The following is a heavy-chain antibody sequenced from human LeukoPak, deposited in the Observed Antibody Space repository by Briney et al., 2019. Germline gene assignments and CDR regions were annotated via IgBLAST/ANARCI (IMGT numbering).Heavy chain of an antibody. CDR1: GGSISSSSYY. CDR3: ARHRDRYSSSSFGY. CDR2: IYYSGST. D-gene: IGHD6-6*01. Sequence: SETLSLTCTVSGGSISSSSYYWGWIRQPPGKGLEWIGSIYYSGSTYYNPSLKSRVTISVDTSKNQLSLKLSSVTAADTAVYYCARHRDRYSSSSFGYWGQGTLVTVPS. V-gene: IGHV4-39*01. J-gene: IGHJ4*02.